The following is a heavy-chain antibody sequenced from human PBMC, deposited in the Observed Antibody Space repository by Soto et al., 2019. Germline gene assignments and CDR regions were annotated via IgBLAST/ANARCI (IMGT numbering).Heavy chain of an antibody. CDR1: GYSFISYW. CDR3: AKPQSYYGSGTYYAPDY. Sequence: PGESLKISCQASGYSFISYWIGWVRQMPGKGLELMGIIYPGDSNTRYSPSFQGQVTISADKSISTVYLQWSSLKASDTAMYYCAKPQSYYGSGTYYAPDYWGQGTLVT. CDR2: IYPGDSNT. D-gene: IGHD3-10*01. V-gene: IGHV5-51*01. J-gene: IGHJ4*01.